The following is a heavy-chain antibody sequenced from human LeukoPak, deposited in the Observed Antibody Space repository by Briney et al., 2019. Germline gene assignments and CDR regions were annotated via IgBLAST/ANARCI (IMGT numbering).Heavy chain of an antibody. CDR2: IYSGGST. D-gene: IGHD2-2*01. Sequence: GGSLRLSCAASGFTVSSNYMSWVRQAPGKGLEWVSVIYSGGSTYYADSVRGRFTISRDNSKNTLYLQMKSLRAEDAAVYYCAREAGYCSSTSCYIGFDYWGQGTLVTVSS. CDR3: AREAGYCSSTSCYIGFDY. V-gene: IGHV3-66*02. CDR1: GFTVSSNY. J-gene: IGHJ4*02.